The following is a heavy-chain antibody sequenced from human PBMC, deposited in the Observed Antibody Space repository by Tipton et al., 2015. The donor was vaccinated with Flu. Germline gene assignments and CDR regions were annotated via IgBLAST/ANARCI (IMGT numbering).Heavy chain of an antibody. J-gene: IGHJ6*02. Sequence: LRLSCTVSGGSISSGYWSWIRQPPGKGLEWIGSILYSGIPKNNPSLKSRVTLSGDTSKNQFSLQLRSVTAADTAVYYCARVLGNSHSYGMDVWGQGTTATVSS. D-gene: IGHD1-1*01. CDR2: ILYSGIP. V-gene: IGHV4-59*01. CDR1: GGSISSGY. CDR3: ARVLGNSHSYGMDV.